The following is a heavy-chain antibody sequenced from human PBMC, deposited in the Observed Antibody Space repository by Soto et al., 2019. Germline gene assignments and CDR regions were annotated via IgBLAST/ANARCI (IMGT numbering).Heavy chain of an antibody. J-gene: IGHJ6*02. CDR3: ARSVRHHPFDGGFGLDV. Sequence: QVQLQESGPGLLKPSQILSLTCSVSGGSISSGGYYWTWIRQRPGKGLEWIGFVYYSGITYHSPSLESRLSMSVDTSQTQSSLRLTAVTAADTAVYYCARSVRHHPFDGGFGLDVWGQGTTVTVS. CDR2: VYYSGIT. D-gene: IGHD6-25*01. CDR1: GGSISSGGYY. V-gene: IGHV4-31*03.